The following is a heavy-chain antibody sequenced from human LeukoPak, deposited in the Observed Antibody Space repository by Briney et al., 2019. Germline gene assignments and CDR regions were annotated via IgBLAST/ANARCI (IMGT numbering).Heavy chain of an antibody. CDR3: ARDLPFGELLHHFDY. CDR2: IWYDGSNK. V-gene: IGHV3-30*19. Sequence: TGGSLRLSCAASGFTFSSYGMHWVRQAPGKGLEWVAVIWYDGSNKYYADSVKGRFTISRDNSKNTLYLQMNSLRAEDTAVYYCARDLPFGELLHHFDYWGQGTLVTVSS. D-gene: IGHD3-10*01. CDR1: GFTFSSYG. J-gene: IGHJ4*02.